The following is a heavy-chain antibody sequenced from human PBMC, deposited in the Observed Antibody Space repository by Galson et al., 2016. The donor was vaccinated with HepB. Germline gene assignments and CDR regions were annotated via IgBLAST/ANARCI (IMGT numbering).Heavy chain of an antibody. CDR2: ISGRDGRT. D-gene: IGHD7-27*01. Sequence: LRLSCAASGFTFTSYAMSWVRQAPGKGLEWVSGISGRDGRTYYADSVKGRFTISRDNSKNTLYLQINSLRAEDTAVYYCAKGEVWGSRYFYGVDVWGQGTTVTVSS. J-gene: IGHJ6*02. V-gene: IGHV3-23*01. CDR3: AKGEVWGSRYFYGVDV. CDR1: GFTFTSYA.